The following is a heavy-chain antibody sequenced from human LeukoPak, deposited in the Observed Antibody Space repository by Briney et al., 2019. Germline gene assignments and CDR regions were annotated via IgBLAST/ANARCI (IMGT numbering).Heavy chain of an antibody. CDR2: ISWNSGSI. V-gene: IGHV3-9*01. Sequence: PGGSLRLSCAASGFTFDDYAMHWVRQAPGKGLEWVSGISWNSGSIGYADSVKGRFTISRDNAKNSVYLQMKSLRAEDTAVYYCVREGYYDSSGYLGVFDYWGQGTLVTVSS. CDR1: GFTFDDYA. CDR3: VREGYYDSSGYLGVFDY. J-gene: IGHJ4*02. D-gene: IGHD3-22*01.